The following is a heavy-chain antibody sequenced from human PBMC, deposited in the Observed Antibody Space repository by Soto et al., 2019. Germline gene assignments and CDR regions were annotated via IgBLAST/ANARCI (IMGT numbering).Heavy chain of an antibody. Sequence: GGSLRLSCAASGFTFSSYAMSWVRQAPGKGLEWVSAISGSGGSTYYADSVKGRFTISRDNSKNTLYLQMNSLRAEETAVYYCAKVSDYGDYFYHYWGQGTLVTVSS. J-gene: IGHJ4*02. CDR2: ISGSGGST. D-gene: IGHD4-17*01. CDR3: AKVSDYGDYFYHY. CDR1: GFTFSSYA. V-gene: IGHV3-23*01.